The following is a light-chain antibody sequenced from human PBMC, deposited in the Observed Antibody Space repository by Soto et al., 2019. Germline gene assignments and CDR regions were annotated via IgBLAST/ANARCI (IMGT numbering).Light chain of an antibody. CDR3: QQYSSAPLT. CDR2: DAS. Sequence: EIVMTQSPATLSASPGERATLSCRASQSVNSKLGWYQQKPGQAPRLVIYDASSRATGIPDRFSGSGSGTDFTLTISRLEPEDFAVYYCQQYSSAPLTFGQGTKVDI. CDR1: QSVNSK. V-gene: IGKV3-20*01. J-gene: IGKJ1*01.